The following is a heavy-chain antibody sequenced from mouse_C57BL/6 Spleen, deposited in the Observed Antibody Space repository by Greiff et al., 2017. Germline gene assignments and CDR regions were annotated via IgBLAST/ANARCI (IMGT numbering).Heavy chain of an antibody. CDR2: INPNSGTT. CDR1: GYSFTDYN. V-gene: IGHV1-39*01. J-gene: IGHJ4*01. CDR3: ARWSLEDYAMDY. D-gene: IGHD1-1*02. Sequence: VQLKESGPELVKPGASVKISCKASGYSFTDYNMNWVKQSNGKSLEWIGVINPNSGTTSYNQKFKGKATLTVDQSSSTAYMQLNSLTSEDSAVYYCARWSLEDYAMDYWGQGTSVTVSS.